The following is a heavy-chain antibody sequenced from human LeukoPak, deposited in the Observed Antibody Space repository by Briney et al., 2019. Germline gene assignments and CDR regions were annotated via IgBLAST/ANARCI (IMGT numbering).Heavy chain of an antibody. V-gene: IGHV1-46*01. J-gene: IGHJ3*02. CDR1: GYTFTSFY. CDR2: INPSGGST. Sequence: ASVKVSCKASGYTFTSFYMHWVRQAPGQGLEWMGIINPSGGSTSYAQKFQGRVTMTRDMSTSTVYMELSSLRSEDTAVYYCARVGYYGSGSYIEPDDAFDIWGQGTMVTVSS. CDR3: ARVGYYGSGSYIEPDDAFDI. D-gene: IGHD3-10*01.